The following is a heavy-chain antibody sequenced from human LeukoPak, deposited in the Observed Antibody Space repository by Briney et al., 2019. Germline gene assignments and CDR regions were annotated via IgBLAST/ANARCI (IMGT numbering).Heavy chain of an antibody. D-gene: IGHD1-26*01. CDR3: ARPRGSYSLMGYFQH. Sequence: GESLKISCKGSGYSFNNYWLGWVRQMSGKGLGWMGIIYPGDSNTRYSPSFQGQVTISADKSISTAYLQWSSLKASDTAMYYCARPRGSYSLMGYFQHWGQGTLVTVSS. J-gene: IGHJ1*01. V-gene: IGHV5-51*01. CDR1: GYSFNNYW. CDR2: IYPGDSNT.